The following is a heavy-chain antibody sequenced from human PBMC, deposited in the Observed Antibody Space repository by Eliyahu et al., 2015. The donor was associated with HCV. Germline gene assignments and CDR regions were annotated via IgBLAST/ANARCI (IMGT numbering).Heavy chain of an antibody. V-gene: IGHV1-46*01. CDR2: IYVRDGRT. D-gene: IGHD2-2*02. CDR3: ARDANYVAIMQSDFFMDV. Sequence: QRQLVQSGAEVKKPGASVRVSCKASGYTFTNFNVHWLRQAPGGGLEWVGMIYVRDGRTKGAQEFQGRVAMTRDKSTSTVTLDLRNLRLEDTATYFCARDANYVAIMQSDFFMDVWGQGTTVTVSS. CDR1: GYTFTNFN. J-gene: IGHJ6*02.